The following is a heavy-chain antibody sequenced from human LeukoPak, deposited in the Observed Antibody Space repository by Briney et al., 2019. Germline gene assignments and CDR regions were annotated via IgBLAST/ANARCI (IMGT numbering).Heavy chain of an antibody. D-gene: IGHD5-12*01. CDR3: ARSSGYDYKTGYFDY. V-gene: IGHV3-7*01. Sequence: GGSLRLSCAASGFTFSSYWMSWVRQAPGKGLEWVANIKQDGSEKYYVDSVKGRFTISRDNAKNSLYLQMNSLRAEDTAVYYCARSSGYDYKTGYFDYWGQGTLVTVSS. CDR2: IKQDGSEK. J-gene: IGHJ4*02. CDR1: GFTFSSYW.